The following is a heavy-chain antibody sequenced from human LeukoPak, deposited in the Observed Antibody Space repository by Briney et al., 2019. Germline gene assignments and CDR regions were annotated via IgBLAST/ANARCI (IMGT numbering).Heavy chain of an antibody. D-gene: IGHD1-26*01. J-gene: IGHJ4*02. CDR2: IIPIFGTA. V-gene: IGHV1-69*13. CDR1: GGTFSSYA. Sequence: ASVTVSCKASGGTFSSYAITWVRQAPGQGLEWIGGIIPIFGTANYAQKFQGRVTITADESTSTAYMELSSLRSEDTAVYYCAGYLGSYYYYFDYWGQGTLVTVSS. CDR3: AGYLGSYYYYFDY.